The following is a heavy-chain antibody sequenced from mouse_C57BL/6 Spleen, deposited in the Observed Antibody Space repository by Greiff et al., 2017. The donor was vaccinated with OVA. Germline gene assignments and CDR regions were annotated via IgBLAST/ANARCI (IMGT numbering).Heavy chain of an antibody. Sequence: QVQLKQSGAELVRPGASVTLSCKASGYTFTDYEMHWVKQTPVHGLEWIGAIDPETGGTAYNQKFKGKAILTADKSSSTAYMELRSLTSEDSAVYYCTRKRGYYGSSYGFAYWGQGTLVTVSA. D-gene: IGHD1-1*01. J-gene: IGHJ3*01. CDR2: IDPETGGT. CDR3: TRKRGYYGSSYGFAY. V-gene: IGHV1-15*01. CDR1: GYTFTDYE.